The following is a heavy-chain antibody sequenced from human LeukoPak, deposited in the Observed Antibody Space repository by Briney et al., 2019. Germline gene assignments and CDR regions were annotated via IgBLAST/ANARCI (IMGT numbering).Heavy chain of an antibody. V-gene: IGHV1-18*01. CDR3: ARVFYYGSGSYYNYYYYYMDV. CDR2: ISAYNGNT. J-gene: IGHJ6*03. CDR1: GYTFTSYG. Sequence: EASVKVSCKASGYTFTSYGISWVRQAPGQGLEWMGWISAYNGNTNYAQKLQGRVTMTTDTSTSTAYMELRSLRSDDTAVYYCARVFYYGSGSYYNYYYYYMDVWGKGTTVTVSS. D-gene: IGHD3-10*01.